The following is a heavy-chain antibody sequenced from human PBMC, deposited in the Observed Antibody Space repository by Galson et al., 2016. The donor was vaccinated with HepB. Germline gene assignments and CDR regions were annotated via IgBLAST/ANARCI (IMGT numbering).Heavy chain of an antibody. CDR2: ISDNGAST. CDR3: ARDFCSGGTCYHALAY. Sequence: SLRLSCAVSGFTFSDFAMSWVRQAPGKGLEWVSSISDNGASTYYAASVEDRFTISRDDSKNTLYLQMPRLRAEETAVYYCARDFCSGGTCYHALAYWGPGTLVTVSS. CDR1: GFTFSDFA. D-gene: IGHD2-15*01. V-gene: IGHV3-23*01. J-gene: IGHJ4*02.